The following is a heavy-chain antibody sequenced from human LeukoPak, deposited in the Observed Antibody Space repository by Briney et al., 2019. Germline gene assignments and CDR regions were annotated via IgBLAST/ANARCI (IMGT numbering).Heavy chain of an antibody. CDR2: IKSKAAGETT. V-gene: IGHV3-15*01. CDR1: GVSISNHY. D-gene: IGHD6-13*01. CDR3: TTDGGPTRSSSWYGYFDY. Sequence: PSVTLSLTCTVSGVSISNHYSSWVRQAPGKGLEWVGRIKSKAAGETTDYAAPVKGRFTIPRDDSEHTLYLQMNSLKTEDTAVYYCTTDGGPTRSSSWYGYFDYWGQGTLVTVP. J-gene: IGHJ4*02.